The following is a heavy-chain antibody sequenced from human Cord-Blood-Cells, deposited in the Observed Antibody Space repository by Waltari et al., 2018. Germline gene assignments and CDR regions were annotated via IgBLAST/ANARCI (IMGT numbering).Heavy chain of an antibody. V-gene: IGHV7-4-1*02. D-gene: IGHD3-16*01. CDR3: ARDGGPNYAYDAFDI. CDR1: GCTFTSYA. J-gene: IGHJ3*02. Sequence: QVQLVQSGSELKKPGASGKVSCKASGCTFTSYAMTWVRPVTGQGLEWMGWIHTNTGNPTYAQGFTGRFVFSLDTSVSTAYLQISSLKAEDTTVYYCARDGGPNYAYDAFDIWGQGTMVTVSS. CDR2: IHTNTGNP.